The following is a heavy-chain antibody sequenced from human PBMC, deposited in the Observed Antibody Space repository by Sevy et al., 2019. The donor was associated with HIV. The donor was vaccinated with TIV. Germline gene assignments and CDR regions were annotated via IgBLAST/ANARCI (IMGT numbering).Heavy chain of an antibody. V-gene: IGHV3-30*02. CDR3: AKGGTYDFWSGPSYYYGMDV. Sequence: GGSLRLSCGASGFTFSSYGMHWVRQAPGKGLEWVAFIRYDGNNKYYAHSVKGRFTISRDNSKNTLYLQMNSLRAEDTAVYYRAKGGTYDFWSGPSYYYGMDVWGQGTTVTVSS. CDR1: GFTFSSYG. J-gene: IGHJ6*02. CDR2: IRYDGNNK. D-gene: IGHD3-3*01.